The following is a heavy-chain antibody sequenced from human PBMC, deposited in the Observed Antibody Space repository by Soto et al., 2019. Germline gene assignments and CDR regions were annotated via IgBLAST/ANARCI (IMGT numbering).Heavy chain of an antibody. CDR3: AKGVGGDLAPAY. V-gene: IGHV3-23*01. J-gene: IGHJ4*02. CDR2: ISGSGGST. D-gene: IGHD2-21*01. Sequence: EVQLLESGGGLVQPGGSLRLSCAASGFTFSSYAMSWVRQAPGNGLEWVSAISGSGGSTYYADSVKGRFTISRDNSKNTVYLQMNSLRAEDTAVYYCAKGVGGDLAPAYWGQGTLVTVSS. CDR1: GFTFSSYA.